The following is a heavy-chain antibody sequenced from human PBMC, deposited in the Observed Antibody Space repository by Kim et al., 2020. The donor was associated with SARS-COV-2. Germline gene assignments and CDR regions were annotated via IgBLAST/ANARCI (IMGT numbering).Heavy chain of an antibody. V-gene: IGHV3-15*01. J-gene: IGHJ6*02. CDR3: TTEYYYDSSVPRSYYYYGMDV. CDR2: IKSKTDGGTT. Sequence: GGSLRLSCAASGFTFSNAWMSWVRQAPGKGLEWVGRIKSKTDGGTTDYAAPVKGRFTISRDDSKNTLYLQMNSLKTEDTAVYYCTTEYYYDSSVPRSYYYYGMDVWGQGTTVTVSS. D-gene: IGHD3-22*01. CDR1: GFTFSNAW.